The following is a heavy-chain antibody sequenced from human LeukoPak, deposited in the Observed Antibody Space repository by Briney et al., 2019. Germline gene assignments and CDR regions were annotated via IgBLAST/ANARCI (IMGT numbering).Heavy chain of an antibody. CDR1: GGSFSGYY. Sequence: PSETLSLTCAVYGGSFSGYYWSWIRQPPGKGLEWIGEINHSGSTNYNPSLKSRVTISVDTSKNQFSLKLSSVTAADTAVYYCARLANVGRYYFDYWGQGTLVTVSS. CDR3: ARLANVGRYYFDY. D-gene: IGHD1-1*01. V-gene: IGHV4-34*01. J-gene: IGHJ4*02. CDR2: INHSGST.